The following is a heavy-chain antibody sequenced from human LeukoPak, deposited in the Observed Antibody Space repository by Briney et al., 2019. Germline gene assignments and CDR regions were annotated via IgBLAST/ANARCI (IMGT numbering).Heavy chain of an antibody. CDR2: ISSSDTI. CDR3: AREANGYNWNIDY. CDR1: GFTFNTYE. Sequence: PGGSLRLSCAASGFTFNTYEMNWVRQAPGKGLEWVSYISSSDTIYYADSVKGRFTISRDNAKNSLYPQMNSLRAEDTAVYYCAREANGYNWNIDYWGQGTLVTVSS. V-gene: IGHV3-48*03. D-gene: IGHD5-24*01. J-gene: IGHJ4*02.